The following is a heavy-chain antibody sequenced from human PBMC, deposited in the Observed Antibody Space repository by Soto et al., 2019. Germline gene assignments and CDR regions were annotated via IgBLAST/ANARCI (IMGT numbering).Heavy chain of an antibody. CDR2: MNPNSGNT. D-gene: IGHD3-22*01. Sequence: ASVKVSCKAPGYTFTSYDINWVRQATGQGLEWMGWMNPNSGNTGYAQKFQGRVTMTRNTSISTAYMGLSSLRSEDTAVYYCARGLHTYYYDSSGYPLDYWGQGTLVTVSS. CDR3: ARGLHTYYYDSSGYPLDY. J-gene: IGHJ4*02. V-gene: IGHV1-8*01. CDR1: GYTFTSYD.